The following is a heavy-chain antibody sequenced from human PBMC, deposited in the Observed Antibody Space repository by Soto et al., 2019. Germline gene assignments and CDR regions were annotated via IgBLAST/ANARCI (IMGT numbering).Heavy chain of an antibody. J-gene: IGHJ4*02. CDR1: GGTFSIYA. D-gene: IGHD3-22*01. V-gene: IGHV1-69*01. CDR2: IIPIFGTA. Sequence: SVKVSCNASGGTFSIYAISWVRQAPGQGLEWMVGIIPIFGTANYAQKFQGRVTITADESTSTAYMELSSLRSEDTAVYYCARDHDYDSSGYYYFDYWGQGTLVTVSS. CDR3: ARDHDYDSSGYYYFDY.